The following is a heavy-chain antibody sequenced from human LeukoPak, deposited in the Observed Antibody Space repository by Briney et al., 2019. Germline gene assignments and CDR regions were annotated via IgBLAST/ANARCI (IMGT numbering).Heavy chain of an antibody. J-gene: IGHJ6*02. CDR1: GGSISSYY. Sequence: SETLSLTCTVSGGSISSYYWSWIRQPPGKGLEWIGYICYSGSTNYNPSLKGRVTISVDTSKNQFSLKLSSVTAADTAVYYCARSDGYSGYDFMIYYYYGMDVWGQGTTVTVSS. V-gene: IGHV4-59*01. CDR2: ICYSGST. D-gene: IGHD5-12*01. CDR3: ARSDGYSGYDFMIYYYYGMDV.